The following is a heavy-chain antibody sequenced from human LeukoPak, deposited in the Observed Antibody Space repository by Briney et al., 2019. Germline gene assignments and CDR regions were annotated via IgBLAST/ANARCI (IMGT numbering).Heavy chain of an antibody. D-gene: IGHD3-22*01. Sequence: GGSLRLSCAASGFTLSDYSMNGVRQAPGKGLEWGSSFISRSTYIYYADSVKGRFTISRDNAKNSVYLQMSSLRAEDTAVYYCARLSYDSSGKVDAFDIWGQGTMVTVSS. V-gene: IGHV3-21*01. CDR2: FISRSTYI. CDR3: ARLSYDSSGKVDAFDI. J-gene: IGHJ3*02. CDR1: GFTLSDYS.